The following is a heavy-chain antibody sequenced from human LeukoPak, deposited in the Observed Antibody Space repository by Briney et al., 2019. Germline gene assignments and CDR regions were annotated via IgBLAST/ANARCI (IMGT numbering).Heavy chain of an antibody. D-gene: IGHD3-22*01. CDR3: AIRGAYDSRGLYDYYGLDV. CDR2: IHSGGST. V-gene: IGHV3-66*04. J-gene: IGHJ6*02. Sequence: GGSLRLSCAASAFTVSSNHMSWVRQAPGKGLEWVSVIHSGGSTNFADSVKGRFSISRDNSKNTVYLQMNSLRAEDTAVYYCAIRGAYDSRGLYDYYGLDVWGQGTTVTVSS. CDR1: AFTVSSNH.